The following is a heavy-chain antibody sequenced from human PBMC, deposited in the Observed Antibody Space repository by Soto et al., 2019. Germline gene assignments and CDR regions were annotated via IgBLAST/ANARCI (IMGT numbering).Heavy chain of an antibody. CDR2: IIPMLGTV. Sequence: SVKVSCKASGGTFSSDAISWVRQAPRQGLEWMGGIIPMLGTVNYIQKFQGRVTITADESTSTAYMELRSLIPDDTAVYYCARSTIFGVVIVPDFDYWGQGTLVTVSS. CDR3: ARSTIFGVVIVPDFDY. V-gene: IGHV1-69*13. CDR1: GGTFSSDA. J-gene: IGHJ4*02. D-gene: IGHD3-3*01.